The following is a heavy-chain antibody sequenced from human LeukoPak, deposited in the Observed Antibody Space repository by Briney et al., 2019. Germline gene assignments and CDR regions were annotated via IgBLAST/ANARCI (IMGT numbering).Heavy chain of an antibody. D-gene: IGHD2-8*01. CDR2: IYYSGST. CDR1: GGSISSNSYY. V-gene: IGHV4-39*07. CDR3: ARGMVYAPTLSYFDY. J-gene: IGHJ4*02. Sequence: PSETLSLTCAVSGGSISSNSYYWGWIRQPPGKGLEWIGSIYYSGSTYYNPSLKSRVTISVDTSKNQFSLKLSSVTAADTAVYYCARGMVYAPTLSYFDYWGQGTLVTVSS.